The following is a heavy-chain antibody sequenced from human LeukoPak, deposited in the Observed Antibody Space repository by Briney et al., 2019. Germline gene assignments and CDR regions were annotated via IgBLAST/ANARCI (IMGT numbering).Heavy chain of an antibody. CDR1: GFTFSSYA. CDR3: AKWVYDSSGYYIGY. J-gene: IGHJ4*02. D-gene: IGHD3-22*01. V-gene: IGHV3-23*01. CDR2: ISGSGGST. Sequence: GGSLRLSCAASGFTFSSYAMSWVRQAPGKGLEWVSAISGSGGSTYYADSVKGRFTISRDNSKNTLYLQMNRLRAEDTAVYYCAKWVYDSSGYYIGYWGQGTLVTVSS.